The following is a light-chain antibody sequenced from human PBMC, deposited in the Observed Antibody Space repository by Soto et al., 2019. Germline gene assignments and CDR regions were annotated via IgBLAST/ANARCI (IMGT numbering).Light chain of an antibody. Sequence: EIVLTQSPATLSLSPGERATLSCRASQSVSSYLAWYQQKPGQAPRLLIYDASNRATGITARFSGSGSGTDFTLTISSLEPEDFAVYYCQQRSNWPPSFGQGTLLEIK. CDR2: DAS. CDR1: QSVSSY. J-gene: IGKJ5*01. V-gene: IGKV3-11*01. CDR3: QQRSNWPPS.